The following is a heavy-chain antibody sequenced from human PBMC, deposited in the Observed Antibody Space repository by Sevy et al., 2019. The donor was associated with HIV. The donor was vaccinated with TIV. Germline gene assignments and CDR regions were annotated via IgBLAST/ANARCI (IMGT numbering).Heavy chain of an antibody. D-gene: IGHD3-22*01. CDR1: GFTFSSYA. J-gene: IGHJ6*02. V-gene: IGHV3-23*01. CDR2: IRGSGGST. Sequence: GGSLRLSCAASGFTFSSYAMSWVRQAPGKGLEWVSTIRGSGGSTYYADSVKGRFTISRDNFKNTLYLQMSSLRAEDTAVYYCHGDYDSSQLASYYYYGMDVWGQGTTVTVPS. CDR3: HGDYDSSQLASYYYYGMDV.